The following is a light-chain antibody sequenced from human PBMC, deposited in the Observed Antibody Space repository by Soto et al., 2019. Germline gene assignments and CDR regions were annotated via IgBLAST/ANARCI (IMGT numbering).Light chain of an antibody. CDR1: SSDVGGYNY. Sequence: QSALTQPASVSGSPGQSITISCTGTSSDVGGYNYVSWYQQHPGKAPKLMIYDVSNRPSGVSNRFSGSKSGNTASLTISGLQAEDEADYYCSSYTSSSIGVFGTGPKVTVL. J-gene: IGLJ1*01. CDR2: DVS. CDR3: SSYTSSSIGV. V-gene: IGLV2-14*01.